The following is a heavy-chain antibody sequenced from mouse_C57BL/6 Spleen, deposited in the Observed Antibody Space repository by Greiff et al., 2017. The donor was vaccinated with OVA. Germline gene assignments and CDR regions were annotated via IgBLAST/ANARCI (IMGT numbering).Heavy chain of an antibody. V-gene: IGHV5-17*01. D-gene: IGHD2-4*01. CDR3: ARTGDYDEVWFAY. J-gene: IGHJ3*01. CDR1: GFTFSDYG. Sequence: EVQLQESGGGLVKPGGSLKLSCAASGFTFSDYGMHWVRQAPEKGLEWVAYISSGSSTIYYADTVKGRFTISRDNAKNTLFLQMTSLRSEDTAMYYCARTGDYDEVWFAYWGQGTLVTVSA. CDR2: ISSGSSTI.